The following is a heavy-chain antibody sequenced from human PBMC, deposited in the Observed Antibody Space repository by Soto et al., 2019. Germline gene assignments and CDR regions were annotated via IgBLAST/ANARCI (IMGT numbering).Heavy chain of an antibody. V-gene: IGHV4-59*08. CDR3: ATRTDSIAAETWSAP. CDR2: IYYSGST. D-gene: IGHD2-15*01. CDR1: GGSISSYY. Sequence: TSETLSLTCTVSGGSISSYYWSWIRQPPGKGLEWIGYIYYSGSTNYNPSLKSRVTISVDTSKNQFSLKLSSVTAADTAVYYCATRTDSIAAETWSAPWGQGTLVPVSS. J-gene: IGHJ5*02.